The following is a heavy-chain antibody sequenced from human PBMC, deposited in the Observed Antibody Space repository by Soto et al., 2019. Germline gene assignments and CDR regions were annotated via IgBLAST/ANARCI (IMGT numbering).Heavy chain of an antibody. D-gene: IGHD1-26*01. Sequence: GGSLRLSCAASGFTFSSYAMSWVRQAPGKGLEWVSAISGSGGSTYYADSVKGRFTISRDNSKNTLYLQMNSLRAEDTAVYYCAKDMRDGSGSYVYYYGMDVWGQGTTVTVSS. CDR3: AKDMRDGSGSYVYYYGMDV. CDR2: ISGSGGST. CDR1: GFTFSSYA. V-gene: IGHV3-23*01. J-gene: IGHJ6*02.